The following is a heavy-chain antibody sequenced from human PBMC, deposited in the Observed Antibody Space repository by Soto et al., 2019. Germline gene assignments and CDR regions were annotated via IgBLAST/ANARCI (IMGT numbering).Heavy chain of an antibody. CDR3: TVQAARPDKWFVS. J-gene: IGHJ5*01. Sequence: KLYFKATGDTVTGTERHDGRQSPGRGTAWMGCINTKSGGTNYAQKFQGWVTMTRDSSISTAYMELSRVRSDDTAAYYCTVQAARPDKWFVSWGQGALV. CDR2: INTKSGGT. CDR1: GDTVTGTE. V-gene: IGHV1-2*04. D-gene: IGHD6-6*01.